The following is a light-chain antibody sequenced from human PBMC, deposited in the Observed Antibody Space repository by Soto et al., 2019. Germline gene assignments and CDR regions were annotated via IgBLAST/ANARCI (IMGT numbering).Light chain of an antibody. Sequence: EIVMTQSPATLSVSPGERATLSCRASQSVNSNLAWYQQKPGQAPRLLIYGASTRATGIPARFSGNGSETEFTLTISSLQSEDFAVYYCQQYNNWWTFGQGTKVEIK. J-gene: IGKJ1*01. CDR3: QQYNNWWT. CDR1: QSVNSN. V-gene: IGKV3-15*01. CDR2: GAS.